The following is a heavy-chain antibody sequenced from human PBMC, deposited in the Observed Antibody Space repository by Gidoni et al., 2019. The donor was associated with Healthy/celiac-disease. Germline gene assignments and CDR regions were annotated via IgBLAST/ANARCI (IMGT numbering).Heavy chain of an antibody. D-gene: IGHD6-19*01. V-gene: IGHV4-34*01. CDR1: GGSFSGYY. Sequence: QVQLQQWGAGLLKPSETLSLTCAVYGGSFSGYYWSWIRQPPGKGLEWIGEINHSGSTNYNPSLKSRVTISVDTSKNQFSLKLSSVTAADTAVYYCASVRPPRRIAVLLEYWGQGTLVTVSS. CDR2: INHSGST. CDR3: ASVRPPRRIAVLLEY. J-gene: IGHJ4*02.